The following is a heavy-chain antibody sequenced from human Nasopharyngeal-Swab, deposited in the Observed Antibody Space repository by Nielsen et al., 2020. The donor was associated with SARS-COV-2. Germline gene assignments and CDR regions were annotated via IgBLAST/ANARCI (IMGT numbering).Heavy chain of an antibody. V-gene: IGHV5-51*01. J-gene: IGHJ6*02. CDR3: ARRGYSGYEYYGMDV. D-gene: IGHD5-12*01. Sequence: KVSCKGSGYSFTSYWIGWVRQMPGKGLEWMGIIYPGDSDTRYSPSFQGQVTISADKSISTAYLQSSSLKASDTAMYYCARRGYSGYEYYGMDVWGQGTTVTVSS. CDR2: IYPGDSDT. CDR1: GYSFTSYW.